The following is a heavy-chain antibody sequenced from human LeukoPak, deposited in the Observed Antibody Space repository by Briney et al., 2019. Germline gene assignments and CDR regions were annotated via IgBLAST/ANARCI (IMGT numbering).Heavy chain of an antibody. Sequence: ASVKVSCKASGYTFTSYAMHWVRQAPGQRLEWMGWINAGNGNTKYSQKFQGRVTITRDTSASTAYMELSSLRSEDTAVYYCARDLAVAGTNVDRFDPWGQGTLVTVSS. J-gene: IGHJ5*02. CDR1: GYTFTSYA. CDR3: ARDLAVAGTNVDRFDP. V-gene: IGHV1-3*01. CDR2: INAGNGNT. D-gene: IGHD6-19*01.